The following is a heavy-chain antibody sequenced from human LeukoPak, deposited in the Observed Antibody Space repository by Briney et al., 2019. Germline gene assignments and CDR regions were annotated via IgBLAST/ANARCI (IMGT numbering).Heavy chain of an antibody. J-gene: IGHJ6*02. CDR2: ISYDGSNK. D-gene: IGHD3-9*01. Sequence: GRSLRLSCAASGFTFSSYAMHWVRQAPGKGLEWVAVISYDGSNKYYADSVKGRFTISRDNSKNTLYLQMNSLRAEDTAVYYCAGEGYDILTGPPQDVWGQGTTVTVSS. CDR1: GFTFSSYA. V-gene: IGHV3-30-3*01. CDR3: AGEGYDILTGPPQDV.